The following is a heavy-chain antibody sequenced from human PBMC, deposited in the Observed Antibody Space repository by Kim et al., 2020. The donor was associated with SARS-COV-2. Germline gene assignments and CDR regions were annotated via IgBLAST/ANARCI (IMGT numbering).Heavy chain of an antibody. D-gene: IGHD3-10*01. CDR1: GYTFTSYA. CDR2: INAGNGNT. V-gene: IGHV1-3*01. Sequence: ASVKVSCKASGYTFTSYAMHWVRQAPGQRLEWMGWINAGNGNTKYSQKFQGRVTITRDTSASTAYMELSSLRSEDTAVYYCARAGVGVQGVDYYYYYGMDVWGQGTTVTVSS. CDR3: ARAGVGVQGVDYYYYYGMDV. J-gene: IGHJ6*02.